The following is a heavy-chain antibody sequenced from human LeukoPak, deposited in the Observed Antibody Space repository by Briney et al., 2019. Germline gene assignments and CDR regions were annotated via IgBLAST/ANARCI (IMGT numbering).Heavy chain of an antibody. CDR3: ARSSRRYILTSTPPYGDHLLDY. Sequence: GASVKVSCKGSGGTFSSYAISWVRQAPGQGLEWMGRIIPILGIANYAQKFQGRVTIPADKSTRPPYMELNRLTSEDTAVSYCARSSRRYILTSTPPYGDHLLDYWGQGPLVTVSS. J-gene: IGHJ4*02. D-gene: IGHD3-9*01. CDR2: IIPILGIA. V-gene: IGHV1-69*04. CDR1: GGTFSSYA.